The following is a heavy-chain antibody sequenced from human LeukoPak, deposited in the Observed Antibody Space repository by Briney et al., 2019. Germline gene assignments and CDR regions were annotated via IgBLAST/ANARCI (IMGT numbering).Heavy chain of an antibody. CDR3: ARVRIAAAGYYYYYGMDV. CDR1: GYTFTSYA. V-gene: IGHV1-3*01. J-gene: IGHJ6*02. CDR2: INAGNGNT. D-gene: IGHD6-13*01. Sequence: ASVKVSCKASGYTFTSYAMHWVRQAPGQRLEWMGWINAGNGNTKYSQKFQGRVTITADESTSTAYMELSSLRSEDTAVYYCARVRIAAAGYYYYYGMDVWGQGTTVTVSS.